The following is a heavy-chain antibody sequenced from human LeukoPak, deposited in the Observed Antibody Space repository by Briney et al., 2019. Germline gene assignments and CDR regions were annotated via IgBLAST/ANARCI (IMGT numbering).Heavy chain of an antibody. V-gene: IGHV3-48*01. CDR2: ISSGGTTI. CDR3: AKDGGTHFDH. CDR1: GFTFRTSG. D-gene: IGHD1-26*01. J-gene: IGHJ4*02. Sequence: GGSLRLSCAASGFTFRTSGVNWVRQAPGKGLEWVSYISSGGTTISYAQSVKGRFTITRDNAQNSLTLHMNTLRADDTAVYYCAKDGGTHFDHWGQGTLVTVSS.